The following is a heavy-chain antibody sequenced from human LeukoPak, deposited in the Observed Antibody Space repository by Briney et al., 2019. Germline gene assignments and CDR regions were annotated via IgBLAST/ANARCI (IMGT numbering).Heavy chain of an antibody. CDR2: ISSSGSTI. Sequence: QPGGSLRLSCAASGFTFSSYEMNWVRQAPGKGLEWVSYISSSGSTIYYADSVKGRFTISRDNTKNSLYLQMDSLRAEDTAVYYCARGFRAFDFWAQGTMVTVSS. J-gene: IGHJ3*01. V-gene: IGHV3-48*03. CDR3: ARGFRAFDF. CDR1: GFTFSSYE.